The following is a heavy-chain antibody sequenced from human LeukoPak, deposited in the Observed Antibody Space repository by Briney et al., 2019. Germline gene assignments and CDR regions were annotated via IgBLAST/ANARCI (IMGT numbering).Heavy chain of an antibody. V-gene: IGHV3-21*01. J-gene: IGHJ4*02. D-gene: IGHD4-23*01. CDR2: ISSSSSYI. Sequence: PRGSLRLSCAASGFTFSSYSMNWVRQAPGKGLEWVSSISSSSSYIYYADSVKGRFTISRDNAKNSLYLQMNSLRAEDTAVYYCARDGGTTVVMFDYWGQGTLVTVSS. CDR3: ARDGGTTVVMFDY. CDR1: GFTFSSYS.